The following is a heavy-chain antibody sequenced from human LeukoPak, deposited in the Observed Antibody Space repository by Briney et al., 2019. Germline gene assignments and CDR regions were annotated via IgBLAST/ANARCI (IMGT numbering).Heavy chain of an antibody. D-gene: IGHD5-18*01. J-gene: IGHJ4*02. CDR3: AKTYVDTTFFDS. CDR2: ISGSGGTI. Sequence: GGSLRLSCVASGFSFSNYAINWVRQAPGKGLEWVSAISGSGGTIFYADSVKGRFAISRDNSKNTLYLQMTSLRAEDTAVYYCAKTYVDTTFFDSWGQGARVTVSS. V-gene: IGHV3-23*01. CDR1: GFSFSNYA.